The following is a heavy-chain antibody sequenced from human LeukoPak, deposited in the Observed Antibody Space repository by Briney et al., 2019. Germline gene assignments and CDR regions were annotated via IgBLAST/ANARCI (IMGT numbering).Heavy chain of an antibody. J-gene: IGHJ4*02. V-gene: IGHV3-74*01. Sequence: GGSLRLSCAASGFTFNYCWMHWFRQAPGKGLVWVSRVTHDGSDTSYADSVKGRFTISRDNSKYTVYLEMNSLRVEDTAMYYCSKERPEEYYASGSYFDSWGQGTLVTVSS. CDR3: SKERPEEYYASGSYFDS. CDR1: GFTFNYCW. D-gene: IGHD3-10*01. CDR2: VTHDGSDT.